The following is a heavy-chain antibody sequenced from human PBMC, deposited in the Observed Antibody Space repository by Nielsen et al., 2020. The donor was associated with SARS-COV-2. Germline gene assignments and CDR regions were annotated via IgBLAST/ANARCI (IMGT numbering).Heavy chain of an antibody. D-gene: IGHD6-13*01. CDR2: ISANIGST. CDR1: GFTFSSYA. V-gene: IGHV3-23*01. Sequence: GGSLRLSCAAFGFTFSSYAMSWVRQAPGRGLEWVSAISANIGSTTYADSVKGRFTISRDNSKSSLYLEMYSLRAEDTAVYFCAKTPGSSSWSDLLFDYWGQGILVTVSS. J-gene: IGHJ4*02. CDR3: AKTPGSSSWSDLLFDY.